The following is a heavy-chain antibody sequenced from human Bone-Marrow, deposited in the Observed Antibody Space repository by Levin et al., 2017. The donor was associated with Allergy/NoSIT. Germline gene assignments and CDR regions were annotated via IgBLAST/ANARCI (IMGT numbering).Heavy chain of an antibody. CDR1: GYSFTSYW. CDR3: ARQPNYYGSGDAFDI. Sequence: GESLKISCKGSGYSFTSYWIGWVRQMPGKGLEWMGIIYPGDSDTRYSPSFQGQVTISADKSISTAYLQWSSLKASDTAMYYCARQPNYYGSGDAFDIWGQGTMVTVSS. CDR2: IYPGDSDT. V-gene: IGHV5-51*01. D-gene: IGHD3-10*01. J-gene: IGHJ3*02.